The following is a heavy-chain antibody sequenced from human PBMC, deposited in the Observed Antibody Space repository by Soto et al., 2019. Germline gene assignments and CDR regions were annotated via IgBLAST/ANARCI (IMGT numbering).Heavy chain of an antibody. CDR3: ARGPPDHMVRGVAARYAFDI. V-gene: IGHV1-18*01. CDR1: GYTFTSYG. Sequence: ASVKVSCKASGYTFTSYGISWVRQAPGQGLEWMGWISAYNGNTNYAQKLQGRVTMTTDTSTSTAYMELRSLRSDATAVYYCARGPPDHMVRGVAARYAFDIWGQGTMVTVSS. CDR2: ISAYNGNT. D-gene: IGHD3-10*01. J-gene: IGHJ3*02.